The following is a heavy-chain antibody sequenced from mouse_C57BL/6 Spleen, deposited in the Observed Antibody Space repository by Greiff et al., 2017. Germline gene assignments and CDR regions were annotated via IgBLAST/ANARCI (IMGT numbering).Heavy chain of an antibody. CDR3: ARGTYDGYYFYYFDY. D-gene: IGHD2-3*01. V-gene: IGHV2-9-1*01. CDR1: GFSLTSYA. J-gene: IGHJ2*01. Sequence: QVQLQQSGPGLVAPSQSLSITCTVSGFSLTSYAISWVRQPPGKGLEWLGVIWTGGGTNYNSALKSRLSISKDNSKSQVFLKMNSLQTDDTARYXCARGTYDGYYFYYFDYWGQGTTLTVSS. CDR2: IWTGGGT.